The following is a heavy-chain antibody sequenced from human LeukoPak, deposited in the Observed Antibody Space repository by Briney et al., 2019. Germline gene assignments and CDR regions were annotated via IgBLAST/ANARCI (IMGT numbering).Heavy chain of an antibody. CDR2: INPSGGST. V-gene: IGHV1-46*01. D-gene: IGHD3-10*01. CDR1: GYTFTRYY. CDR3: ARDGDALTFDY. J-gene: IGHJ4*02. Sequence: ASVKVSCKASGYTFTRYYMHWVRQAPGQGLEWMGIINPSGGSTSYAQKFQGRVTMTRDMSTSTVYMELSSLRSEDTAVYYCARDGDALTFDYWGQGTLVTVSS.